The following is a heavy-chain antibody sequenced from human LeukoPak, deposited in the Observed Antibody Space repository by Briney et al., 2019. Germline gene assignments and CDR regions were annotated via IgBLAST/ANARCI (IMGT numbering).Heavy chain of an antibody. CDR3: ARPQFRAADNWFDP. CDR1: GGSISSYY. V-gene: IGHV4-59*08. CDR2: IYYSGST. J-gene: IGHJ5*02. Sequence: PSETLSLTCTVSGGSISSYYWSWIRQPPGKGLEWIGYIYYSGSTNYNPSLKSRVTISVDTSKNQFSLKLGSVTAADTAVYYCARPQFRAADNWFDPWGQGTLVTVSS.